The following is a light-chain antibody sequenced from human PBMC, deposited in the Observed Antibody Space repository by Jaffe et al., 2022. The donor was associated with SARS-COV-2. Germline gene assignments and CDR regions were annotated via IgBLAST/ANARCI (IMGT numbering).Light chain of an antibody. CDR3: MIWHSDAWV. Sequence: QAVVTQPSSLSASPGASASLTCTLRSGINVGTYRIYWYQQKPGSPPQYLLRYKSDSDKQQGSGVPRRFSGSKDASANAGILLISGLQSEDEADYYCMIWHSDAWVFGGGTKLTVL. CDR2: YKSDSDK. J-gene: IGLJ3*02. CDR1: SGINVGTYR. V-gene: IGLV5-45*03.